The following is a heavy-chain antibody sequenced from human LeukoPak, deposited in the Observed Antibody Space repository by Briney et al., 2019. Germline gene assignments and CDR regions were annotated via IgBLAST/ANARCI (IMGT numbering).Heavy chain of an antibody. J-gene: IGHJ4*02. D-gene: IGHD6-13*01. CDR2: INPNSGGT. Sequence: ASVKVSCKASGYTFTGYYMHWVRQAPGQGLEWMGWINPNSGGTNYAQKLQGRVTMTTDTSTSTAYMELRSLRSDDTAVYYCASIAAADYYFDYWGQGTLVTVSS. CDR1: GYTFTGYY. V-gene: IGHV1-2*02. CDR3: ASIAAADYYFDY.